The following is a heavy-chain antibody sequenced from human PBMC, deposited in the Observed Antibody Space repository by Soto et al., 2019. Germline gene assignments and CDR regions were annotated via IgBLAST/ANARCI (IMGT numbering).Heavy chain of an antibody. CDR1: GFTFSDYY. Sequence: GGSLRLSCAASGFTFSDYYMSWIRQAPGKGLEWVSYISSSGSTIYYADSVKGRFTISRDNAKNSLYLQMNSLRAEDTAVYYCARDYIYDSSGYPGFDYWGQGTLVTVSS. CDR2: ISSSGSTI. D-gene: IGHD3-22*01. CDR3: ARDYIYDSSGYPGFDY. J-gene: IGHJ4*02. V-gene: IGHV3-11*01.